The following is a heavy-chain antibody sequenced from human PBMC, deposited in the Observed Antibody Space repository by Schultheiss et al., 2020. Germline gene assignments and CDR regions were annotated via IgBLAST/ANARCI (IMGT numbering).Heavy chain of an antibody. V-gene: IGHV3-30-3*01. CDR1: GFTFSSYA. CDR2: ISYDGSNK. CDR3: ARVSTPYYYYYYMDV. Sequence: SLRISCAASGFTFSSYAMHWVRQAPGKGLEWVAVISYDGSNKYYADSVKGRFTISRDNAKNSLYLQMNSLRAEDTAVYYCARVSTPYYYYYYMDVWGKGTTVTVSS. J-gene: IGHJ6*03. D-gene: IGHD2-2*01.